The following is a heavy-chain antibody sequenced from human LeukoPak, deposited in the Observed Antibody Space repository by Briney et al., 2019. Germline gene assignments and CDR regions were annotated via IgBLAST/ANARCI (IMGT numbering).Heavy chain of an antibody. CDR3: ARIRVTGQLYFDL. CDR2: ISSGSHYI. D-gene: IGHD7-27*01. Sequence: PGGSLRLSCAASGFAFSTYGMAWVRQAPGKRLEWVLSISSGSHYIYYADSLKCRFTFSRDNAKNSLYLQVNSLRAEDTAVYYCARIRVTGQLYFDLWGHGTLVTVSS. J-gene: IGHJ2*01. CDR1: GFAFSTYG. V-gene: IGHV3-21*06.